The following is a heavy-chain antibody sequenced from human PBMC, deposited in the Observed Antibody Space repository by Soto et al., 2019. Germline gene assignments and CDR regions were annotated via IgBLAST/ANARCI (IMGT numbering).Heavy chain of an antibody. CDR2: IYLRGNA. D-gene: IGHD6-19*01. V-gene: IGHV4-4*07. J-gene: IGHJ4*02. Sequence: SEALRVTCTLSHGRISSYCWGWIRQPAGKRLEWIGRIYLRGNANINPSLKNRVTMSVGASKNQFSLNLKSVPAAETPVYYCAKELKPYSSGWYFTLSGGQGTMVTFSS. CDR1: HGRISSYC. CDR3: AKELKPYSSGWYFTLS.